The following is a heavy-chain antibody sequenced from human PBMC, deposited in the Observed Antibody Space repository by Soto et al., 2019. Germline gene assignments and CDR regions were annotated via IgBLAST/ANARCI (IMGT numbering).Heavy chain of an antibody. Sequence: GGSLRLSCTASGFTFGDYAMSWFRQAPGRGLEWVGFIRSKAYGGTTEYAASVKGRFTISRDDSKSIAYLQMNSLKTEDTAVYYCTGPTYYYGSGGSPNCYGMDVWGQGTTVTVSS. D-gene: IGHD3-10*01. CDR1: GFTFGDYA. CDR3: TGPTYYYGSGGSPNCYGMDV. V-gene: IGHV3-49*03. CDR2: IRSKAYGGTT. J-gene: IGHJ6*02.